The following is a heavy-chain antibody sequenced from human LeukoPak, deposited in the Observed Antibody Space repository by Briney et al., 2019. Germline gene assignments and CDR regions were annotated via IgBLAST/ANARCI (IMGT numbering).Heavy chain of an antibody. V-gene: IGHV1-69*01. Sequence: SVKVSCKASGGTFSGYAISWVRQAAGQGLEWRGGIIPIFGTANYAQKYQGRVTITADESTSTAYMGLSSLRSEDTAVYYCARDRQALYSGYDYDYWGQGTLVTVSS. CDR3: ARDRQALYSGYDYDY. CDR2: IIPIFGTA. D-gene: IGHD5-12*01. CDR1: GGTFSGYA. J-gene: IGHJ4*02.